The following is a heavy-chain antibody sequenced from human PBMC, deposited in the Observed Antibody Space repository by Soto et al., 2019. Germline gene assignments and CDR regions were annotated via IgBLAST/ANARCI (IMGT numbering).Heavy chain of an antibody. Sequence: SETLSLTCTVSGGSISSSSYYWGWIRQPPGKGLEWIGSIYYSGSTYYNPSLKSRVTISVDTSKNQFSLKLSSVTAADTAVYYCARYRREAVAGYTLDNWGQGILVTVSS. V-gene: IGHV4-39*01. J-gene: IGHJ4*02. D-gene: IGHD6-13*01. CDR2: IYYSGST. CDR3: ARYRREAVAGYTLDN. CDR1: GGSISSSSYY.